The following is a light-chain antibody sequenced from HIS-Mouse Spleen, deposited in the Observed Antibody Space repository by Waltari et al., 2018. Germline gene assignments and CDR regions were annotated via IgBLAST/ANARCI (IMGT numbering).Light chain of an antibody. J-gene: IGKJ4*01. V-gene: IGKV2-30*02. CDR1: QSLVHSDGNTY. CDR3: MQGTHWPPDT. Sequence: DVVMTQSPLSLPVTLGQPASISCRSSQSLVHSDGNTYLNWFQQRPGQSPRRLIYKVSNRDSGVPDRFSGSGSGTDITLKISRVEAEDVGVYYCMQGTHWPPDTFGGGTKVEIK. CDR2: KVS.